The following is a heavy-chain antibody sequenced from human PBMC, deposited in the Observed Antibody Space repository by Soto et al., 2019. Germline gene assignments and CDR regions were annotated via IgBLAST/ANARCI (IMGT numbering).Heavy chain of an antibody. Sequence: QITLKESGPTLVKPTQTLTLTCTFSGFSLSTNGVGVAWIRQPPGKALEWLALIYWDNDKRYSPSLKSRLTNTKDTSKNQDGHTMTNMDPVHTATYYCAHRSTVTFDYWGQGTLVTVSS. V-gene: IGHV2-5*02. CDR1: GFSLSTNGVG. J-gene: IGHJ4*02. CDR2: IYWDNDK. D-gene: IGHD4-17*01. CDR3: AHRSTVTFDY.